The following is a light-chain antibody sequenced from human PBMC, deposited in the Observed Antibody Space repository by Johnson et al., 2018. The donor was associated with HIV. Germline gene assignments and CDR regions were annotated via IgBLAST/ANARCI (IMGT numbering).Light chain of an antibody. CDR3: GTWDGSLSAGV. V-gene: IGLV1-51*02. J-gene: IGLJ1*01. CDR1: SSNIGNNY. CDR2: ENN. Sequence: QYALTQPPSVSAAPGQKVTISCSGSSSNIGNNYVSWYQQLPGTAPKLLIYENNKRPSGIPDRFSGSKSGTSTTLGITGLQTGDEADYYCGTWDGSLSAGVFGTGTKVTVL.